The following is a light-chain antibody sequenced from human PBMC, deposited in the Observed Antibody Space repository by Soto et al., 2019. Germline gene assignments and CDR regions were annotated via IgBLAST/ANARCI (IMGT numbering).Light chain of an antibody. CDR2: AAS. CDR1: QSISRN. Sequence: DIQMTQSPSSLSASVGDRVTITCRASQSISRNLNWYQHKPGKAPKLLIYAASSLQNGVPSRFSGGGSGKEFTLSISSLQPEDFGTYYCQQSYTTASITCGQGTRLEMK. V-gene: IGKV1-39*01. CDR3: QQSYTTASIT. J-gene: IGKJ5*01.